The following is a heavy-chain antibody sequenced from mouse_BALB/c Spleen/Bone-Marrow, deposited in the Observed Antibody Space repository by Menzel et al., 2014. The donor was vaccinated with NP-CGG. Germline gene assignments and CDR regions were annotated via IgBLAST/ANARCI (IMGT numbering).Heavy chain of an antibody. V-gene: IGHV14-3*02. J-gene: IGHJ4*01. CDR2: IDPANGNT. CDR1: GFNIKDTY. D-gene: IGHD2-3*01. Sequence: VQLKQSGAELVKPGASVKLSCTASGFNIKDTYMHWVKQRPEQGLEWIGRIDPANGNTKYDPKFQGKATITADTSSNTAYLQRSSLTSEAAAVYYCARWLLPYGLDYWGQGTSVTVSS. CDR3: ARWLLPYGLDY.